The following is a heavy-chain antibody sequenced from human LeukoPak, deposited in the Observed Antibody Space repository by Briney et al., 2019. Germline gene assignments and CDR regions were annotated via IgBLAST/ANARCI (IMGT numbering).Heavy chain of an antibody. D-gene: IGHD3-10*01. V-gene: IGHV4-34*01. CDR1: GGSFSGYY. Sequence: PSETLSLTCAVYGGSFSGYYWSWIRQPPGKGLEWIGEINHSGSTNYNPSLKSRVTISVDTSKNQFSLKLSSVTAADTAVYYCASVEYYGSGSYFAFDIWGQGTMVTVSS. CDR2: INHSGST. J-gene: IGHJ3*02. CDR3: ASVEYYGSGSYFAFDI.